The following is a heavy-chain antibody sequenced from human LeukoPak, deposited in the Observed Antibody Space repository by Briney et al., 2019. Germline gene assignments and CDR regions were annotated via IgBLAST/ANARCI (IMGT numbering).Heavy chain of an antibody. D-gene: IGHD3-22*01. J-gene: IGHJ4*02. CDR1: GYTFTSYG. V-gene: IGHV1-18*01. CDR2: ISAYNGNT. Sequence: ASVKVSCKASGYTFTSYGISWVRQAPGQGLEWMGWISAYNGNTNYAQKLRGRVTMTTDTSTSTAHMELRSLRSDDTAVYYCARDNADYYDSSGSDYWGQGTLVTVSS. CDR3: ARDNADYYDSSGSDY.